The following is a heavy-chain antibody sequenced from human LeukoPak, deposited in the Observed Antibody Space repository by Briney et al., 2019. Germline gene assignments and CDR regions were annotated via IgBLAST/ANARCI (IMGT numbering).Heavy chain of an antibody. CDR1: GLTFSSYA. D-gene: IGHD4-17*01. CDR2: IIGSGGGT. V-gene: IGHV3-23*01. CDR3: AKLTTVTTLHFQH. J-gene: IGHJ1*01. Sequence: GGTLRLSCAASGLTFSSYAMSWVRQAPGKGLEWVSAIIGSGGGTFYADSVKGRFTISRDNSRNTLYLQMNSLRAEDTAVYYCAKLTTVTTLHFQHWGQGTLVTVSS.